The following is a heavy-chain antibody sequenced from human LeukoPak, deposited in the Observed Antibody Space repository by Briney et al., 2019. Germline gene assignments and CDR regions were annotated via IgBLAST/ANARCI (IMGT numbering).Heavy chain of an antibody. Sequence: GGSLRLSCAASGFTFSSYDMHWVRQATGKGLEWVSAIGTAGDTYYPGSVKVRFTISRENAKNSLYLQMNSLRAGDTAVYYCARGDPEMATTQAFDYWGHGTLVTVSS. J-gene: IGHJ4*01. CDR1: GFTFSSYD. V-gene: IGHV3-13*01. CDR3: ARGDPEMATTQAFDY. CDR2: IGTAGDT. D-gene: IGHD5-24*01.